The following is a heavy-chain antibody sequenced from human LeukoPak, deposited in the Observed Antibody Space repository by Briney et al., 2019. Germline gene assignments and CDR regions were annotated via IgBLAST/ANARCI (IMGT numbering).Heavy chain of an antibody. J-gene: IGHJ4*02. CDR2: ISAYNGNT. D-gene: IGHD2-2*01. Sequence: ASVKVSCKASGYTFTSYGISWVRQAPGQGLEWMGWISAYNGNTNYAQKLQGRVTITADKSTSTAYMELSSLRSEDTAVYYCARAGGNYCSSTSCFQSDVWGQGTLVTVSS. CDR1: GYTFTSYG. CDR3: ARAGGNYCSSTSCFQSDV. V-gene: IGHV1-18*01.